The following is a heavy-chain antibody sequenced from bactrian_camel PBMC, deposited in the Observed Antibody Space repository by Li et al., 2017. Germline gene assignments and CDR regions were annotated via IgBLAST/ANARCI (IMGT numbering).Heavy chain of an antibody. CDR1: GDTYNDYC. CDR2: IDSDGST. V-gene: IGHV3S57*01. CDR3: GIDPARGSCYGPRRRSLTY. D-gene: IGHD5*01. J-gene: IGHJ4*01. Sequence: HVQLVESGGESVQAGGSLRLSCTASGDTYNDYCMGWFRQGPGKEREGVAAIDSDGSTSYADSVKGRFTISQDNAKNTLYLQMNSLKPEDTAMYFCGIDPARGSCYGPRRRSLTYWGQGTQVTVS.